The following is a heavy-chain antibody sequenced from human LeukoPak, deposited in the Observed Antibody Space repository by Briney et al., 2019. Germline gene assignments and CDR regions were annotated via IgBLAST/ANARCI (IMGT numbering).Heavy chain of an antibody. V-gene: IGHV4-34*01. CDR3: ASRRSSWSYYYYGMDV. J-gene: IGHJ6*02. CDR1: GGSFSGYY. Sequence: SETLSLTCAVYGGSFSGYYWSWIRQPPGKGLERIGEINHSGSTNYNPSLKSRVTISVDTSKNQFSLKLSSVTAADTAVYYCASRRSSWSYYYYGMDVWGQGTTVTVSS. CDR2: INHSGST. D-gene: IGHD6-13*01.